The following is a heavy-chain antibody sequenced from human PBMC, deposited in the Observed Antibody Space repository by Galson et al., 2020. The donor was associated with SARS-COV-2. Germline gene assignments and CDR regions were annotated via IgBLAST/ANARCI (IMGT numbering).Heavy chain of an antibody. CDR2: IKSKINGGTT. V-gene: IGHV3-15*01. Sequence: GESLKISCAASGFNFKNAWMSWVRQAPGKGLEWIGRIKSKINGGTTDYAAPVKGRFTISRYDSKNTLDLQMNSLKTEDTAVYYCTAIVGGGDTFDTWGQGTTVTVSP. D-gene: IGHD1-26*01. CDR1: GFNFKNAW. J-gene: IGHJ3*02. CDR3: TAIVGGGDTFDT.